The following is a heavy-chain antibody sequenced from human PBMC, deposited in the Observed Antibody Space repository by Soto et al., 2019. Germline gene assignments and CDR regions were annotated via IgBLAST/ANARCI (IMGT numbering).Heavy chain of an antibody. CDR2: IWYDGSKK. Sequence: GGSLRLSCAASGFTFSSFGMHWVRQAPGKGLEWVSLIWYDGSKKSYGDSVKGRFTISRDNSRNTVYLQMNSLRAEDTAVYYCARGSAYSDYDLEYWGQGALVTVSS. V-gene: IGHV3-33*01. CDR3: ARGSAYSDYDLEY. D-gene: IGHD4-17*01. CDR1: GFTFSSFG. J-gene: IGHJ4*02.